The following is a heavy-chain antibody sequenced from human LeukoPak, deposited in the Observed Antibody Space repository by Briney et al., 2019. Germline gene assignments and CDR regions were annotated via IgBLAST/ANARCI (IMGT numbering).Heavy chain of an antibody. CDR2: IYYSGST. D-gene: IGHD2-15*01. J-gene: IGHJ4*02. CDR1: GGSISNYY. Sequence: SETLSLTCTVSGGSISNYYWSWIRQPPGEGLEWIGYIYYSGSTNYNPSLKSRVTISVDTSKNQFSLKLSSVTAADTAVYYCARLRCTGGSCFSFDYWGQGILVTVSS. CDR3: ARLRCTGGSCFSFDY. V-gene: IGHV4-59*01.